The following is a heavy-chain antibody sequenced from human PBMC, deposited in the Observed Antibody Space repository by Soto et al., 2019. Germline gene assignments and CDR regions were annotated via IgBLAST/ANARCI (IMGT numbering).Heavy chain of an antibody. V-gene: IGHV4-30-4*01. CDR2: IYYSGST. Sequence: QVQLQESGPGLVKPSQTLSLTCTVSGASIFGSDYYWSWIRQAPGKGLQWVGSIYYSGSTYYNPSLKSRVAIAVDTSQNQFSLQLTSVTAADTAVYFCARDVDSTILKPNDAFGIWGPGTMFTVSS. D-gene: IGHD5-18*01. CDR1: GASIFGSDYY. J-gene: IGHJ3*02. CDR3: ARDVDSTILKPNDAFGI.